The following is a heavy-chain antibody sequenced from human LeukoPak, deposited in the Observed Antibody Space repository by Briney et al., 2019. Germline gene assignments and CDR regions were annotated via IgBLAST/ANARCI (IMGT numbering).Heavy chain of an antibody. CDR1: GGSISSWTYY. CDR2: IYYGGTN. CDR3: AYGSNSAADH. Sequence: SETLSLTCTVSGGSISSWTYYWGWIRQPPGKGLEWIGTIYYGGTNYYNPSLKSRVTISVDTSKNQFSLNLNSVTAADTAVYYCAYGSNSAADHWGQGTLVTVS. V-gene: IGHV4-39*01. J-gene: IGHJ4*02. D-gene: IGHD4-23*01.